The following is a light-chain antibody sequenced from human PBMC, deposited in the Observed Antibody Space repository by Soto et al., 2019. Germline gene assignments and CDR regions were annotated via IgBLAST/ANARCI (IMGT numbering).Light chain of an antibody. CDR3: RSYTSSSTLV. Sequence: QSALTQPASVSGSPGQSITISCTGTSSDVGGYNYVSWYQQHPGKAPKLMIYDVSNRPSGVSNRFSGSKSGNTASLTISGLQGEDEADYYCRSYTSSSTLVFGTGTKLTVL. V-gene: IGLV2-14*01. J-gene: IGLJ1*01. CDR2: DVS. CDR1: SSDVGGYNY.